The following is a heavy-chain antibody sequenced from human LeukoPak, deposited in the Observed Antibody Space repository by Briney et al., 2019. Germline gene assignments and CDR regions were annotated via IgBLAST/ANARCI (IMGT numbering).Heavy chain of an antibody. J-gene: IGHJ4*02. CDR2: IYPGDSDT. D-gene: IGHD3-22*01. V-gene: IGHV5-51*01. CDR1: GYSFTSYW. CDR3: ARLPLHYYYDSSGYYYDY. Sequence: GESLKISCKGSGYSFTSYWIGWVRQMPGKGLEWMGIIYPGDSDTRYSPSFQGQVTISADKSISTAYLQWSSLKASGTAMYYCARLPLHYYYDSSGYYYDYWGQGTLVTVSS.